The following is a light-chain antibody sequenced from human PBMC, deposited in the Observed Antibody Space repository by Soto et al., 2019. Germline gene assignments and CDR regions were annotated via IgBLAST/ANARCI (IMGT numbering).Light chain of an antibody. CDR2: GAS. CDR3: QQRSNWPRT. V-gene: IGKV3D-7*01. J-gene: IGKJ1*01. CDR1: QSVSSSY. Sequence: EIVMTQSPATLSSSHGERATLSCRASQSVSSSYLSWYQQKPGQAPRLLIYGASTRATGIPARFSGSGSGTDFTLTISSLEPEDFAVYYCQQRSNWPRTFGQGTKVDIK.